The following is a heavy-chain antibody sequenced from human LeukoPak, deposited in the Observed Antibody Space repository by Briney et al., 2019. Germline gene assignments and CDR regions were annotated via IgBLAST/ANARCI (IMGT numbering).Heavy chain of an antibody. CDR3: ARSEFIWFGEDVVFDI. J-gene: IGHJ3*02. V-gene: IGHV1-3*01. D-gene: IGHD3-10*01. CDR2: INAGNGNT. Sequence: ASVKVSCKASGYTFTGYAMHWLRQAPGQRLEWMGWINAGNGNTKYSQKFQGRVTITRDTSASTAYMELSSLRSEDTAVYYCARSEFIWFGEDVVFDIWGQGTMVTVSS. CDR1: GYTFTGYA.